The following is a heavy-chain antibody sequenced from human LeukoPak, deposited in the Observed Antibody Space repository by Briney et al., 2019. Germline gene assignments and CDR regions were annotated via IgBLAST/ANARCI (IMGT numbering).Heavy chain of an antibody. Sequence: ASVKVSCKVSGSTLTELSMDWVRQAPGKGLEWMGGFDPEDGETIYAQKFQGRVTMTEDTSTDTAYMELSSLRSEDTAVYYCATDHPTATWAVAGTRAFDIWGQGTMVTVSS. V-gene: IGHV1-24*01. D-gene: IGHD6-19*01. CDR1: GSTLTELS. CDR2: FDPEDGET. J-gene: IGHJ3*02. CDR3: ATDHPTATWAVAGTRAFDI.